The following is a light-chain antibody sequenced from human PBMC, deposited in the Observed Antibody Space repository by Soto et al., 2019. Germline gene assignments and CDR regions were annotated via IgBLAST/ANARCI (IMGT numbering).Light chain of an antibody. CDR1: SSNIGSNT. V-gene: IGLV1-44*01. J-gene: IGLJ2*01. CDR3: ETWDDSLNGQGV. Sequence: QSVLTQPPSASGTPGQRVNISCSGSSSNIGSNTVDWYQQLPGTAPKLLIYGNNQRPSGVPDRFSCSKSGTSASLAISGLQSEDEADYYCETWDDSLNGQGVFGGGTKVTVL. CDR2: GNN.